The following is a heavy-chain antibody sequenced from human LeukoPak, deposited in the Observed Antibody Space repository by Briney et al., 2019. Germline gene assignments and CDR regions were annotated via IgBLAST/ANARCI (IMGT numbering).Heavy chain of an antibody. Sequence: PSETLSLTCAVSGYSISNGYYWGWIRQPPGKGLEWIGSISYSGSTYYNPSLKSRVTISVDTSKNHFSLKLSSVTAADTAVYYCARRGYSYGSRGAFDIWGQGTMVTVSS. CDR2: ISYSGST. CDR1: GYSISNGYY. J-gene: IGHJ3*02. V-gene: IGHV4-38-2*01. CDR3: ARRGYSYGSRGAFDI. D-gene: IGHD5-18*01.